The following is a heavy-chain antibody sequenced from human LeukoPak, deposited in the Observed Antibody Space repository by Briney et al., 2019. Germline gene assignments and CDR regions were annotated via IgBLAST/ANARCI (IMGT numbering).Heavy chain of an antibody. CDR1: GYTLTELS. D-gene: IGHD3-22*01. CDR2: FDPEDGET. Sequence: ASVKVSCKVSGYTLTELSMHWVRQAPGKGLEWMGGFDPEDGETIYAQKFQGRVTMTEGTSTDTAYMELSSLRSEDTAVYYCATSVDPYEDWFDPWGQGTLVTVSS. J-gene: IGHJ5*02. V-gene: IGHV1-24*01. CDR3: ATSVDPYEDWFDP.